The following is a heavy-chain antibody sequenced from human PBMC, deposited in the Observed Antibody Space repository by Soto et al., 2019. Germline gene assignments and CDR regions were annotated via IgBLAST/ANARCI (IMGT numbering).Heavy chain of an antibody. Sequence: GESLKISCKGSGYSFNSYWNSWVRPMPGKSLEWMGRIVPSDSYTNYSPSFQGHVTISADKSISTAYLQWSSLKASDTAMYYCARGRSGSYYRDFAYWGQGTLVTVSS. V-gene: IGHV5-10-1*01. D-gene: IGHD3-10*01. CDR1: GYSFNSYW. CDR3: ARGRSGSYYRDFAY. CDR2: IVPSDSYT. J-gene: IGHJ4*02.